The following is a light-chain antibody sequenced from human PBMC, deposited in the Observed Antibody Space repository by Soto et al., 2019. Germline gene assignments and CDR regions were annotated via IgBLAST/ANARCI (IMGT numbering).Light chain of an antibody. CDR1: SSNIGNNY. V-gene: IGLV1-51*02. Sequence: QSVLTQPPSVSAAPGQRVTISCSGSSSNIGNNYVSWYRQFPVTAPKLLICEDDKRPPGIPDRFSGSKSGSSATLAITGIQTADEADYYCGTWDSSLSAGVFGGGTQLTVL. CDR3: GTWDSSLSAGV. CDR2: EDD. J-gene: IGLJ2*01.